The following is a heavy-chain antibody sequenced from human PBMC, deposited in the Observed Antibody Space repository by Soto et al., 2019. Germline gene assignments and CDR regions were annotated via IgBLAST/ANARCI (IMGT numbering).Heavy chain of an antibody. CDR3: GRGSHYCSGGNCYRYNWFDP. Sequence: SETLSLTCAVYGGSFSGYYWSWIRQPPGKGLEWIGEINHSGSTNYNPSLKSRVTISVDTSKNQFSLKLNSVTAADTAVYYCGRGSHYCSGGNCYRYNWFDPWGQGTLVTVSS. V-gene: IGHV4-34*01. CDR1: GGSFSGYY. D-gene: IGHD2-15*01. CDR2: INHSGST. J-gene: IGHJ5*02.